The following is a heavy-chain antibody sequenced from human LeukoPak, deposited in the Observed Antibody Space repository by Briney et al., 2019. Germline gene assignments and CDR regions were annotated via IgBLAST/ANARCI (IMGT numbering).Heavy chain of an antibody. Sequence: PSETLSLTCTVSGGSISSGSYYWSWIRQPAGKGLEWIGRIYTSGSTNYNPSLKSRVTISVDTSKNQFSLKLSSVTAADTAVYYCAREKVGAARFDYWGQGTLVTVSS. CDR2: IYTSGST. CDR3: AREKVGAARFDY. D-gene: IGHD1-26*01. V-gene: IGHV4-61*02. CDR1: GGSISSGSYY. J-gene: IGHJ4*02.